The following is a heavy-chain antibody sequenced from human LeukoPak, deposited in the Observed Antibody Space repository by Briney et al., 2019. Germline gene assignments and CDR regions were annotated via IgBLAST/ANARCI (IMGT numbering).Heavy chain of an antibody. CDR1: GGSISSGSYY. CDR3: AGDNIAAAGKGYYYYYMDV. J-gene: IGHJ6*03. D-gene: IGHD6-13*01. Sequence: SETLSLTCTVSGGSISSGSYYWSWIRQPAGKGLEWIGRIYTSGSTNYNPSLKSRVTISVDTSKNQFSLKLSSVTAADTAVYYCAGDNIAAAGKGYYYYYMDVWGKGTTVTVSS. V-gene: IGHV4-61*02. CDR2: IYTSGST.